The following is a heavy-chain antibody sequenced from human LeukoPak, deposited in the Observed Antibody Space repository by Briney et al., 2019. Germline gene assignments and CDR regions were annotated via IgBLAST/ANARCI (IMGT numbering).Heavy chain of an antibody. Sequence: PGGSLRLSCAASGFTFSSYWMSWVRQAPGKGLEWVSYISISSGSIYYADSVKGRFTISRDTAKNSLYLQMDSLRDEDTAVYYCARAQGSSRLGGMDVWGQGTTVTASS. V-gene: IGHV3-48*02. D-gene: IGHD6-13*01. CDR3: ARAQGSSRLGGMDV. CDR2: ISISSGSI. CDR1: GFTFSSYW. J-gene: IGHJ6*02.